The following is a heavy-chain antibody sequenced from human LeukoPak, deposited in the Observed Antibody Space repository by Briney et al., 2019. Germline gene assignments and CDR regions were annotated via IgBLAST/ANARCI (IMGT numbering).Heavy chain of an antibody. CDR3: ARDRMVRGVTLFY. D-gene: IGHD3-10*01. V-gene: IGHV1-2*02. CDR1: GYTFTGYY. J-gene: IGHJ4*02. Sequence: ASVKVSCKASGYTFTGYYMHWVRQAPGQGLEWMGWIDPNSGGTSYAQKFQGRVTMTSDTSISTAYLELTRLSFDDTALYYCARDRMVRGVTLFYWGQGTLVTVSS. CDR2: IDPNSGGT.